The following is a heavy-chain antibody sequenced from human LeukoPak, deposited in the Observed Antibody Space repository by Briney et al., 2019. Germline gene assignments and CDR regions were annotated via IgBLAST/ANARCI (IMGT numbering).Heavy chain of an antibody. CDR3: ARDLLYGSDIGPLPRGWFDP. V-gene: IGHV1-46*01. J-gene: IGHJ5*02. D-gene: IGHD3-10*01. CDR1: GYTFTSYY. CDR2: INPSGGST. Sequence: ASVRVSCKASGYTFTSYYMHWVRQAPGQGLEWMGIINPSGGSTSYAQKFQGRVTMTRDVSTSTVYMELSSLRSEDTAVYYCARDLLYGSDIGPLPRGWFDPWGQGTLVTVSS.